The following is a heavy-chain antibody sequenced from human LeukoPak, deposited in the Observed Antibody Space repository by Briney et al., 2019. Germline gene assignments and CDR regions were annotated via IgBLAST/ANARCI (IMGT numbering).Heavy chain of an antibody. CDR3: AKEMSRMLRGIIAPDF. CDR1: GFAFSSFA. V-gene: IGHV3-23*01. D-gene: IGHD3-10*01. J-gene: IGHJ4*02. Sequence: GGSLRLSCAASGFAFSSFAFNWVRQAPGKGLEWVSGVSGSGAGTFYADSVKGRFTISRDNSKNTLFLHLSGLRAEDTAVYYCAKEMSRMLRGIIAPDFWGQGSLVTVSS. CDR2: VSGSGAGT.